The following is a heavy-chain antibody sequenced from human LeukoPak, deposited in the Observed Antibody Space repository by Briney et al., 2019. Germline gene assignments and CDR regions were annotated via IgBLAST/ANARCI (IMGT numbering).Heavy chain of an antibody. V-gene: IGHV3-11*01. CDR1: GFTFTDYY. D-gene: IGHD4-17*01. J-gene: IGHJ4*02. CDR2: ISISSTTI. CDR3: ARAGRLQYGDYVAFDY. Sequence: GGSLRLSCAASGFTFTDYYMSWIRQAPGKGLEWVSYISISSTTIYYADSVKGRFTFSRDNAKNSLYLQMNSLRDEDTAVYYCARAGRLQYGDYVAFDYWGQGTLVTVSS.